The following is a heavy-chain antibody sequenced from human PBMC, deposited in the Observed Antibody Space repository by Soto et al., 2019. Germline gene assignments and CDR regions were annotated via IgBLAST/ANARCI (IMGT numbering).Heavy chain of an antibody. CDR1: GYTFTGYY. Sequence: PSVKVSCKASGYTFTGYYMHWVRQAPGQGLEWMGWINPNSGGTNYAQKFQGRVTMTRDTSISTAYMELSRLRSDDTAVYYCARDTNIVATTNWFDPWGQGTLVTVSS. D-gene: IGHD5-12*01. CDR3: ARDTNIVATTNWFDP. CDR2: INPNSGGT. J-gene: IGHJ5*02. V-gene: IGHV1-2*02.